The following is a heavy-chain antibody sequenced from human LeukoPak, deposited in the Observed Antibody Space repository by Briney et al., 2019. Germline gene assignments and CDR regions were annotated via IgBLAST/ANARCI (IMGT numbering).Heavy chain of an antibody. D-gene: IGHD3-3*01. Sequence: GGSLRLSCAASGFTFSNYAMSWVRQAPGKGLEWVSSISGSGDSTFYADSVKGRFTISRDNSKNTVFLQMKSLRSEDTAVYYCAREAQPHYDFWSGYEAKYNWFDPWGQGTLVTVSS. CDR3: AREAQPHYDFWSGYEAKYNWFDP. CDR2: ISGSGDST. J-gene: IGHJ5*02. V-gene: IGHV3-23*01. CDR1: GFTFSNYA.